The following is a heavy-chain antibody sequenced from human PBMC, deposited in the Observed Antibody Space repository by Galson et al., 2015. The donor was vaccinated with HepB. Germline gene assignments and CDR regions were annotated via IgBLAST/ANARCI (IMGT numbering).Heavy chain of an antibody. CDR2: IYYSGST. CDR1: GGSISSSSYY. CDR3: AKSLSGCGGDCLPSHFDY. V-gene: IGHV4-39*01. Sequence: SETLSLTCTVSGGSISSSSYYWGWIRQLPGKGLEWIGSIYYSGSTYYNPSLKSRVTISVDTSKNQFSLKLSSMTAADTAVYYCAKSLSGCGGDCLPSHFDYWGQGTLVTVSS. J-gene: IGHJ4*02. D-gene: IGHD2-21*02.